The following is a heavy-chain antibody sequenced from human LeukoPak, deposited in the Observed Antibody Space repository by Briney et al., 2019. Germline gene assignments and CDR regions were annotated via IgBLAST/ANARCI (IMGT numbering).Heavy chain of an antibody. CDR2: IGTSSSFI. V-gene: IGHV3-21*05. J-gene: IGHJ4*02. CDR1: GFTFSSYS. CDR3: ATEIRPNDY. D-gene: IGHD4-17*01. Sequence: EGSLRLSCAASGFTFSSYSMNWVRQAPGKGLEWISYIGTSSSFIYYADSVKGRFTISRDNSKNTLYLQMTSLRPEDTGVYYCATEIRPNDYWGQGTLVTVSS.